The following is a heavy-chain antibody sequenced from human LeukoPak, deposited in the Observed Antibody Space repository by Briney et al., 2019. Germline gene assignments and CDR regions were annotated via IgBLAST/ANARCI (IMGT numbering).Heavy chain of an antibody. CDR1: GFTFSSYE. CDR3: ARVGRGYGHFDY. CDR2: ISSSGSTI. V-gene: IGHV3-48*03. D-gene: IGHD5-18*01. Sequence: PGGSLRLSCAASGFTFSSYEMNWVRQAPGKGLEGVSYISSSGSTIYYADSVKGRSTISRDNAKNSLYLQMNSLRAEDTAVYYCARVGRGYGHFDYWGQGTLVTVSS. J-gene: IGHJ4*02.